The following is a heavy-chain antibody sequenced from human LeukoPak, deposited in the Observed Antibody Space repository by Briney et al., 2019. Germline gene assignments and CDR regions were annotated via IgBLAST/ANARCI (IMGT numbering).Heavy chain of an antibody. CDR2: IYNSGST. J-gene: IGHJ4*02. CDR3: ARRGGAGRSFDY. Sequence: SETLSLTCTVSGASVNSGGSYWSWIRLPPGKGLEWIGNIYNSGSTNYNPSLKSRVTISVDTSKNQLSLKVTSATAADTAVYYCARRGGAGRSFDYWGQGTLVTVSS. CDR1: GASVNSGGSY. D-gene: IGHD2-21*01. V-gene: IGHV4-61*08.